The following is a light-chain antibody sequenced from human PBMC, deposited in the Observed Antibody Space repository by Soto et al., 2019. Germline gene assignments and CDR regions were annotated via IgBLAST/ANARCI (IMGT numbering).Light chain of an antibody. CDR2: SNN. V-gene: IGLV1-44*01. CDR3: AAWDDSLTGHYV. CDR1: SSNIGSST. Sequence: VLTQPPSASGAPGQRVTISFSGSSSNIGSSTVNWYQHLPGTAPKLIIFSNNERPSGVPDRFSASKSGTSASLAISGLQSEDEAAYFCAAWDDSLTGHYVFGSGTKVTVL. J-gene: IGLJ1*01.